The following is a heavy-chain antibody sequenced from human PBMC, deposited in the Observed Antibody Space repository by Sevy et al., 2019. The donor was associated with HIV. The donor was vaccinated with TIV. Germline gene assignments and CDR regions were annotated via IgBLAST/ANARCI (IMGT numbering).Heavy chain of an antibody. CDR1: GFTFSKYG. CDR3: ARMRDFWSDHDY. Sequence: GGSLRLSCAASGFTFSKYGMHWVRQAPGKGLEWVALIWYDGSNKYYADSVKGRFTISRDNAKNSLYLQMNSLRAEDTAVYYCARMRDFWSDHDYWGQGTLVTVSS. CDR2: IWYDGSNK. V-gene: IGHV3-33*03. D-gene: IGHD3-3*01. J-gene: IGHJ4*02.